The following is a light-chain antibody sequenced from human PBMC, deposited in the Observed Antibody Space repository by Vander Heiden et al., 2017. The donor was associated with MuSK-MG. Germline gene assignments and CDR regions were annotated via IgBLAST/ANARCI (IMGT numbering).Light chain of an antibody. V-gene: IGLV2-23*02. J-gene: IGLJ3*02. CDR3: CSYAGGGTWV. CDR1: SSDVGKYNH. CDR2: EIA. Sequence: QSALTQPASVSGSPGQSITISCSGTSSDVGKYNHVSWHRQHPGKAPQLMILEIARRPSGVPDRFSGSRSGNTASLTISGLQAEDEGDYYCCSYAGGGTWVFGGGTRVTVL.